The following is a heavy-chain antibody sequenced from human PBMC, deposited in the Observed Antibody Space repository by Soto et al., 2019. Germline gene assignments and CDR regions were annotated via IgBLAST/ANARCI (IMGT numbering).Heavy chain of an antibody. CDR2: IGTAGDT. CDR3: ARSPPVLRSSSWYGRVLVLLR. D-gene: IGHD6-13*01. CDR1: GFTFSSYD. Sequence: PGESLKISCAASGFTFSSYDMHWVRQATGKGLEWVSAIGTAGDTYYPGSVKGRFTISRENAKNSLYLQMNSLRAGDTAVYYCARSPPVLRSSSWYGRVLVLLRWGQGTLVTVSS. V-gene: IGHV3-13*01. J-gene: IGHJ4*02.